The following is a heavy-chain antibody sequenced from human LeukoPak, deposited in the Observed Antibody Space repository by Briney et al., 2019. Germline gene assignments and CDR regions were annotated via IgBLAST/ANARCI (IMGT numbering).Heavy chain of an antibody. Sequence: PSETLSLICTVSGGSISSGDYYWSWIRQPPGKGLEWIGYIYYSGSTYYNPSLKSRVTISVDTSKNQFSLKLSSVTAADTAVYYCARVGIAVAGTIVWFDPWGQGTLVTVSS. CDR3: ARVGIAVAGTIVWFDP. CDR2: IYYSGST. J-gene: IGHJ5*02. CDR1: GGSISSGDYY. D-gene: IGHD6-19*01. V-gene: IGHV4-30-4*01.